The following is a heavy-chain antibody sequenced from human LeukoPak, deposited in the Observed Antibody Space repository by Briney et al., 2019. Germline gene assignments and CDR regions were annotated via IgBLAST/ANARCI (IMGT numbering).Heavy chain of an antibody. CDR2: IYYSGST. V-gene: IGHV4-59*08. CDR1: GDSIRSNY. J-gene: IGHJ4*02. Sequence: SETLSLTCTVSGDSIRSNYWSWIRQPPGKGLEWIGYIYYSGSTNYNPSLKSRVTISVDTSKSQFSLKLSSVTAADTAVYYCARLRGSGYYFDYWGQGTLVTVSS. CDR3: ARLRGSGYYFDY. D-gene: IGHD3-22*01.